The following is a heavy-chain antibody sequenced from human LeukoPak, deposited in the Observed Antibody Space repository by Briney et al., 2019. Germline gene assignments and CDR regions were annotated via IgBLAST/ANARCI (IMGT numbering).Heavy chain of an antibody. V-gene: IGHV1-69*01. Sequence: GSSVKVSCKASGGTFSSYAISWVRQAPGQGLEWMGGIIPIFGTANYAQKFQGRVTITADESTSTAYMELSSRRSEDTAVYYCARGAFLEWIIDYWGQGTLVTVSS. CDR3: ARGAFLEWIIDY. CDR1: GGTFSSYA. CDR2: IIPIFGTA. J-gene: IGHJ4*02. D-gene: IGHD3-3*01.